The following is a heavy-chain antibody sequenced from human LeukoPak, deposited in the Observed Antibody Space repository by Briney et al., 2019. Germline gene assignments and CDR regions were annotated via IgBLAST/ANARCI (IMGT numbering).Heavy chain of an antibody. J-gene: IGHJ4*02. D-gene: IGHD4-11*01. V-gene: IGHV3-30*03. CDR1: GFTFSSYG. CDR2: ISYDGSNK. Sequence: PGGSLRLSCAASGFTFSSYGMHWVRQAPGKGLEWVAVISYDGSNKYYADSVKGRFTISRDNSKNTLYLQMNSLRAEDTAVYYCARDVLRAYSNGHYWGQGTLVTVSS. CDR3: ARDVLRAYSNGHY.